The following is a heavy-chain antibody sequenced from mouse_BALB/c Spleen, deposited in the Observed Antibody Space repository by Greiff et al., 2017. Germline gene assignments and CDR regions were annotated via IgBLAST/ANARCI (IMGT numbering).Heavy chain of an antibody. CDR1: GFTFSSYT. D-gene: IGHD1-1*01. Sequence: EVQRVESGGGLVQPGGSLKLSCAASGFTFSSYTMSWVRQTPEKRLEWVAYISNGGGSTYYPDTVKGRFIISRDNAKNTLYLQMSSLKSEDTAMYYCARQYYGSSYYWYFDVWGAGTTVTVSS. J-gene: IGHJ1*01. CDR3: ARQYYGSSYYWYFDV. CDR2: ISNGGGST. V-gene: IGHV5-12-2*01.